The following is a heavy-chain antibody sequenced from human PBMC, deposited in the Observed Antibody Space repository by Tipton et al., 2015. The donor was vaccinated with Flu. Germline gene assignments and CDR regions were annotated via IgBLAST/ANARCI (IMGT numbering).Heavy chain of an antibody. V-gene: IGHV1-2*02. CDR1: GYTFTAHY. CDR3: ARGRDCSGGSCYYNWFDP. CDR2: INANDNGT. J-gene: IGHJ5*02. D-gene: IGHD2-15*01. Sequence: QLVQSGAEVKKPGASVKVSCKASGYTFTAHYIHWVRQAPGQGLEWMGWINANDNGTRYPQKFQGRVSMTRDTSISTAYMELSRLRSDDTAVYYCARGRDCSGGSCYYNWFDPWGQGTLVTVSS.